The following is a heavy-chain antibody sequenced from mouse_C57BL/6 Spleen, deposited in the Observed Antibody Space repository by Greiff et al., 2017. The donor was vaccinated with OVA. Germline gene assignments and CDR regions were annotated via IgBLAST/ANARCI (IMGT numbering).Heavy chain of an antibody. Sequence: EVKLVESGEGLVKPGGSLKLSCAASGFTFSSYAMSWVRQTPEKRLEWVAYISSGGDYIYYADTVKGRFTFTRANARNTLYLQMSSLTSEDTAMYYCTRDRSDGNYNIDYWGQGTTLTVSS. D-gene: IGHD2-1*01. J-gene: IGHJ2*01. CDR1: GFTFSSYA. CDR2: ISSGGDYI. CDR3: TRDRSDGNYNIDY. V-gene: IGHV5-9-1*02.